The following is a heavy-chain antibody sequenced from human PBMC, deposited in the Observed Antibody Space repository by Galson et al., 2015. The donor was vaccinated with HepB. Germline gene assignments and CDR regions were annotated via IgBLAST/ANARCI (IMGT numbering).Heavy chain of an antibody. J-gene: IGHJ6*02. CDR2: INPNSGGT. CDR3: ARVGGYSSSWYGGMDV. Sequence: SVKVSCKASGYTFTGYDMHWVRQAPGQGLEWMGWINPNSGGTNYAQKFQGWVTMTRDTSISTAYMELSRLRSDDTAVYYCARVGGYSSSWYGGMDVWGQGTTVTVSS. D-gene: IGHD6-13*01. CDR1: GYTFTGYD. V-gene: IGHV1-2*04.